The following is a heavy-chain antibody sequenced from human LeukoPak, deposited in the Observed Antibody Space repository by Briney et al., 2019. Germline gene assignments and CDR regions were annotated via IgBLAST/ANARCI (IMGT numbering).Heavy chain of an antibody. D-gene: IGHD7-27*01. J-gene: IGHJ4*02. Sequence: ASVKVSCKASGYTFTGYYVHWVRQAPGQGLEWMGWINPKSGGTNYAQKFQGRVTMTRDTSINTAYMELGRLTSDDTAVYYCAPTGDRNYSFDYWGQGTLVTVSS. CDR1: GYTFTGYY. CDR3: APTGDRNYSFDY. CDR2: INPKSGGT. V-gene: IGHV1-2*02.